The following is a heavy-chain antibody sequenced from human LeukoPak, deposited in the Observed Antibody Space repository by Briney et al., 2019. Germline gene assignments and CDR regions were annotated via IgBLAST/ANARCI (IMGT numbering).Heavy chain of an antibody. Sequence: ASVRVSCKASGYTFTSYYMHWVRQAPGQGLEWMGIINPSGGSTSYAQKFQGRVTMTRDTSTSTVYMELSSLRYDDTAVYYCARVTIFGVVIPFDYWGQGTLVTVSS. D-gene: IGHD3-3*01. J-gene: IGHJ4*02. V-gene: IGHV1-46*01. CDR3: ARVTIFGVVIPFDY. CDR1: GYTFTSYY. CDR2: INPSGGST.